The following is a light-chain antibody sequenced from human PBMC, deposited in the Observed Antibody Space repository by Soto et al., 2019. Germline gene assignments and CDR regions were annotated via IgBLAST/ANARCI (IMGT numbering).Light chain of an antibody. J-gene: IGKJ5*01. CDR1: QSISSN. CDR2: RAS. CDR3: QQYSQWPIT. V-gene: IGKV3-15*01. Sequence: EIVMTQSPATLSVSPGERATLSCRASQSISSNLAWYQQKLGQAPRLLIYRASTRATGIPARFSGSGSGTEFTLTISSLQSEDFAVYSCQQYSQWPITFGQGTRLEIK.